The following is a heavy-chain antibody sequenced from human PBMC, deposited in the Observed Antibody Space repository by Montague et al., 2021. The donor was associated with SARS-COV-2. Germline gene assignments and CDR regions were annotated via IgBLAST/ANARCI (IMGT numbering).Heavy chain of an antibody. Sequence: SETLSLTYTVSGGSINHYWSWIRQPPGKGLEWIGYIYYDGSSNYNPSLRSRVTISMQTSRNQVSLRLSSVTAADTALYYCARSQWHNWYFDLWGRGTLVTGSS. D-gene: IGHD2-8*01. V-gene: IGHV4-59*11. CDR3: ARSQWHNWYFDL. J-gene: IGHJ2*01. CDR1: GGSINHY. CDR2: IYYDGSS.